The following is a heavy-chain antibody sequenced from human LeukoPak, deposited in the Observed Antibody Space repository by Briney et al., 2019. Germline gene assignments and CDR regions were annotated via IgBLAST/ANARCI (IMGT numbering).Heavy chain of an antibody. Sequence: GGSLRLSCAASGFTFSSYTMNWVRQAPGKGLEWVSSISTTGSYIYYADSVKGRFTISRDNAKKSLYLQMDSLRAEDTAVYYCARVRGYSRCQPLDYWGQGTLVTVSS. J-gene: IGHJ4*02. V-gene: IGHV3-21*01. CDR1: GFTFSSYT. D-gene: IGHD3-10*01. CDR2: ISTTGSYI. CDR3: ARVRGYSRCQPLDY.